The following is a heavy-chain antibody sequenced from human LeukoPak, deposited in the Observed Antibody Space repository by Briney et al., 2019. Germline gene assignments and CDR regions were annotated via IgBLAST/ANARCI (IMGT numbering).Heavy chain of an antibody. J-gene: IGHJ4*02. CDR3: ARGLAAAGTRGPY. D-gene: IGHD6-13*01. Sequence: GGSLRLSCATSGFIFSSDSMIWVRQDPGKGLEWVSSISSTGAYIYYADSLKGRFTISRDNAKNSLYLQMNSLRADDTAVYYCARGLAAAGTRGPYWGQGTLVTVSS. CDR2: ISSTGAYI. V-gene: IGHV3-21*01. CDR1: GFIFSSDS.